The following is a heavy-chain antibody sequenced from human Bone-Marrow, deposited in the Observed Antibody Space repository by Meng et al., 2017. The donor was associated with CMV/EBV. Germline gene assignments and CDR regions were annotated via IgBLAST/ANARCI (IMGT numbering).Heavy chain of an antibody. V-gene: IGHV3-21*01. J-gene: IGHJ3*02. D-gene: IGHD3-3*01. CDR1: GFTFGSYS. CDR3: AREDTIFGVFIGAFDT. Sequence: GESLKISCAASGFTFGSYSMNWVRQLPGKGLEWVSSISSSSSYIYYADSVKGRFTISRDNAKNSLYLQMNSMRAEDTAVYYCAREDTIFGVFIGAFDTWGQGTMVTVSS. CDR2: ISSSSSYI.